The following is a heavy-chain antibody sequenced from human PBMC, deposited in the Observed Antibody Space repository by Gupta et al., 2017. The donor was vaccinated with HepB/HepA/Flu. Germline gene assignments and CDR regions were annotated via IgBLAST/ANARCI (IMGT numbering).Heavy chain of an antibody. Sequence: QVQLQESGPGLVKPSQTLSLTCTVSGGSISSGGYYWSWIRQPPGKGLEWIGYIYYSGSTYYNPSLKSRVTISVDTSKNQFSLKLSSVTAADTAVYYCARVQDIVVGTQLLRQKWFDPWGQGTLVTVSS. D-gene: IGHD2-2*01. V-gene: IGHV4-31*03. J-gene: IGHJ5*02. CDR1: GGSISSGGYY. CDR2: IYYSGST. CDR3: ARVQDIVVGTQLLRQKWFDP.